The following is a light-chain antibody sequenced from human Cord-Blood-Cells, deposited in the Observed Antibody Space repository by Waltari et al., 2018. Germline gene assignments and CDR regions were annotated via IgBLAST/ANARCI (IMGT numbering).Light chain of an antibody. CDR1: QSVSSN. V-gene: IGKV3-15*01. J-gene: IGKJ1*01. CDR2: GAS. CDR3: QQYNNWPPT. Sequence: EIVMTQSPATLPVSPGERATLSCRASQSVSSNLAWYQQKPGQAPRLLIYGASTRATGIPARFIGSVSGTEFTLTISSLQSEDFAVYDCQQYNNWPPTFGQGTKVEIK.